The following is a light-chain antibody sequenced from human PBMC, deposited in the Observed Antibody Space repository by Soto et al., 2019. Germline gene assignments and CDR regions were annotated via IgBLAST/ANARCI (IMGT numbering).Light chain of an antibody. Sequence: EIVMTQSPATLSVSPGERATLSCRASQSVSSNFAWYQQKPGQAPRLLIYGASTRATGIPARFSGSGSVTEFTLTISSLQSEDFAVYYCQHYNNWPPETFGQGTKVEIK. J-gene: IGKJ1*01. V-gene: IGKV3-15*01. CDR2: GAS. CDR1: QSVSSN. CDR3: QHYNNWPPET.